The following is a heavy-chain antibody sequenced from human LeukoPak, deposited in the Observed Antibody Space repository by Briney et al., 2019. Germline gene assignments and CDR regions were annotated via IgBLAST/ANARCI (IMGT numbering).Heavy chain of an antibody. J-gene: IGHJ4*02. D-gene: IGHD2-2*01. Sequence: PSETLSLTCTVSGGSISSSSYYWGWIRQPPGKGLEWIGSIYYSGSTYYNPSLKSRVTISVDTSKNQFSLKLSSVTAADTAVYHCARGPTYQPIDSWGQGTLVTVSS. CDR1: GGSISSSSYY. CDR2: IYYSGST. CDR3: ARGPTYQPIDS. V-gene: IGHV4-39*01.